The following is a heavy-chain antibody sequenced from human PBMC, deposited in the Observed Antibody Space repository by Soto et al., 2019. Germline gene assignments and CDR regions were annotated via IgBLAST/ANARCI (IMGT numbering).Heavy chain of an antibody. J-gene: IGHJ4*02. Sequence: QVQLVQSGAEVKKPGASVKVSCKASGYTFTSYAMHWVRQPPGQRLEWMGWINAGNGNTKYSQKFQGRVTITRDTSASTAYMELSSLRSEDTAVYYCADAAYYYDSSGYYRGDYWGQGTLVTVSS. CDR2: INAGNGNT. V-gene: IGHV1-3*01. CDR1: GYTFTSYA. D-gene: IGHD3-22*01. CDR3: ADAAYYYDSSGYYRGDY.